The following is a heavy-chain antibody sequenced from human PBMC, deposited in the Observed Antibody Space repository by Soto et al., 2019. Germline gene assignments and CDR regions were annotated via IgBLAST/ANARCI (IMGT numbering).Heavy chain of an antibody. D-gene: IGHD3-22*01. CDR1: RLTFCTYS. V-gene: IGHV3-30-3*01. CDR2: ISYDGSSR. CDR3: ARGCPDYYDRSGFSPFDY. Sequence: HGGSMRRSCAASRLTFCTYSMRWVRQAPGEGLEWVAVISYDGSSRYYADSVQGRMTISRDNAKDTLYLQMHSLRLEDTAMYYCARGCPDYYDRSGFSPFDYWGQGTLLTVSS. J-gene: IGHJ4*02.